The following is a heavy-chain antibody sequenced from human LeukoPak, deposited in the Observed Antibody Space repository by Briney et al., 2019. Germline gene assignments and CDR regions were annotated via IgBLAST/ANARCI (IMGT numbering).Heavy chain of an antibody. J-gene: IGHJ3*02. CDR2: IYYSGST. D-gene: IGHD3-22*01. V-gene: IGHV4-31*03. CDR1: GGSISSGGYY. CDR3: ARDLRDSSGYYHDASDI. Sequence: SQTLSLTCTVSGGSISSGGYYWSWIRQHPGKGLEWIGYIYYSGSTYYNPSLKSRVTISVDTSKNQFSLKLSSVTAADTAVYYCARDLRDSSGYYHDASDIWGQGTMVTVSS.